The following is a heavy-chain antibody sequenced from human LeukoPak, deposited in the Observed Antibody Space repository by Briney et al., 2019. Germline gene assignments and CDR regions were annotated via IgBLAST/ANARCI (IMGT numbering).Heavy chain of an antibody. D-gene: IGHD4-17*01. J-gene: IGHJ4*02. CDR2: IYYSGST. CDR3: ARGRTVTTFLDY. V-gene: IGHV4-30-4*01. Sequence: SQTLSLTCTVSGGSISSGDYYWSWIRQPPGKGLEWIGYIYYSGSTYYNPSLKGRVTISVDTSKNQFSLKLSSVTAADTAVYYCARGRTVTTFLDYWGQGTLVTVSS. CDR1: GGSISSGDYY.